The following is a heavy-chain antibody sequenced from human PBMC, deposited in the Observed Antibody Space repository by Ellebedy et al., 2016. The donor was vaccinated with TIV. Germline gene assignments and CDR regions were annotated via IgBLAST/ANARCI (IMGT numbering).Heavy chain of an antibody. V-gene: IGHV3-48*03. CDR3: ARDFHGYGSGSDLGDLYGMDV. D-gene: IGHD3-10*01. CDR1: GFTFSSYE. CDR2: ISSSGSTI. J-gene: IGHJ6*02. Sequence: PGGSLRLSCAASGFTFSSYEMNWVRQAPGKGLEWVSYISSSGSTIYYADSVKGRFTISRDNAKNSLYLQMNSLRAEDTAVYYCARDFHGYGSGSDLGDLYGMDVWGQGTTVTVSS.